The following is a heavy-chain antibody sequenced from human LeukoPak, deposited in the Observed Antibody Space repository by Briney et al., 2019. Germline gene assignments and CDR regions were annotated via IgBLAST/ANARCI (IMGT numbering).Heavy chain of an antibody. Sequence: ASVKVSCKASGYTFTGYYMHWVRQAPGQGLEWMGRIIPILGIANYAQKFQGRVTITADKSTSTAYMELSSLRSEDTAVYYCASWAARHDSYYYSYYGMDVWGQGPTVTVSS. CDR1: GYTFTGYY. J-gene: IGHJ6*02. D-gene: IGHD2-15*01. CDR2: IIPILGIA. CDR3: ASWAARHDSYYYSYYGMDV. V-gene: IGHV1-69*02.